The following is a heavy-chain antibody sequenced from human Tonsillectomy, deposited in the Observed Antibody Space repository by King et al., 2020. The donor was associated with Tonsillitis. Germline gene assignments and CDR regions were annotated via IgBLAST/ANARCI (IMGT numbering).Heavy chain of an antibody. CDR2: ISSGGNT. J-gene: IGHJ4*02. D-gene: IGHD3-22*01. V-gene: IGHV3-53*04. CDR1: GFTVSSNY. CDR3: ARGDYYDSSGYYFGPSTAYYFDY. Sequence: QLVQSGGGLVQPGGSLRLSCAASGFTVSSNYMSWVRQAPGKGLEWVSIISSGGNTYYADSVKGRFTISRHNSKNTLYLQMNSLRAGDMAVYYCARGDYYDSSGYYFGPSTAYYFDYWGQGTLVTVSS.